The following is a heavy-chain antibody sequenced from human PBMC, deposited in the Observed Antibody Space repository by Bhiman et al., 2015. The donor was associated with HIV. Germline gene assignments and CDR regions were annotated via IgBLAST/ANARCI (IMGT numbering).Heavy chain of an antibody. CDR3: ARDRIPYGDYTRGYYYGMDL. Sequence: QVQLVESGGGVVQPGRSLRLSCAASGFTFSNYAMHWVRQAPGKGLEWVAVISYDGSNKYYADSVKGRFTISRDNSKNTLYLQMNSLRAEDTAVYYCARDRIPYGDYTRGYYYGMDLWGQGTTVTVSS. CDR1: GFTFSNYA. V-gene: IGHV3-30-3*01. J-gene: IGHJ6*02. D-gene: IGHD4-17*01. CDR2: ISYDGSNK.